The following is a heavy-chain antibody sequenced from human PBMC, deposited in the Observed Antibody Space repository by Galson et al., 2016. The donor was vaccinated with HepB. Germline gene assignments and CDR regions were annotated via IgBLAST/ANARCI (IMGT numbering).Heavy chain of an antibody. CDR3: ASECSTVNSLVVTY. J-gene: IGHJ1*01. CDR1: GLTFSSYS. Sequence: SLRLSCAASGLTFSSYSMNWVRQAPGKGLEWVSYISGSSHTIYYDDSVKERFTIFRDEAKNSLYLQINRLRAEDTAMYYCASECSTVNSLVVTYWGQGTLVTASS. D-gene: IGHD3-22*01. CDR2: ISGSSHTI. V-gene: IGHV3-48*01.